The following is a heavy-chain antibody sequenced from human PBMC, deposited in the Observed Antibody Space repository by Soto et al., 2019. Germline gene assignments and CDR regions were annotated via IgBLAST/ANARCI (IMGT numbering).Heavy chain of an antibody. V-gene: IGHV1-18*01. D-gene: IGHD2-2*01. CDR3: ARGDIEVIPSFGMDV. CDR1: GYTFSTYG. CDR2: ISGYNGNT. J-gene: IGHJ6*04. Sequence: QVQLVQSGAEVKKPGASVKVSCKASGYTFSTYGISWVRQAPGQGLEWMGWISGYNGNTNYAQKAQGRVTMTTDTSTSTAYMELRRLRSDDTAVYYCARGDIEVIPSFGMDVWGKGTTVTVSS.